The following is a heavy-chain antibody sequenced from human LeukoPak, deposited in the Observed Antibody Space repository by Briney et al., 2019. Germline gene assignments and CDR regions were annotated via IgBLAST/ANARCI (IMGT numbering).Heavy chain of an antibody. CDR3: ARGRWLSTSEIPFDY. Sequence: GASVKVSCKASGYTFIGYYVHWVRQAPGQGLESMGWINPNSGDTNYAQKFQGRVTLTRDTSISTAYMELSRLRSDDTAVYYCARGRWLSTSEIPFDYWGQGTLVTVSS. J-gene: IGHJ4*02. CDR1: GYTFIGYY. V-gene: IGHV1-2*02. CDR2: INPNSGDT. D-gene: IGHD5-24*01.